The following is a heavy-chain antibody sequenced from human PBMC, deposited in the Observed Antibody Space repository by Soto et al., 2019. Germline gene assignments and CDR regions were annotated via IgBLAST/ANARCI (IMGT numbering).Heavy chain of an antibody. J-gene: IGHJ4*02. V-gene: IGHV3-33*01. Sequence: QVQLVESGGGVVQPGRSLRLSCAASGFTFSSYGMHWVRQAPGKGLEWVAGIWYDGSNKYYADSVKGRFTISRDNSKNTLYLQMNSLRAEDTAVYYCARGPGSSWNGYSDYWGQGTLVTVSS. CDR1: GFTFSSYG. CDR2: IWYDGSNK. CDR3: ARGPGSSWNGYSDY. D-gene: IGHD6-13*01.